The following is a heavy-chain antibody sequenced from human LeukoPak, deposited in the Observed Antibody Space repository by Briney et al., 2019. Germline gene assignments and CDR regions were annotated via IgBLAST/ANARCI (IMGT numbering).Heavy chain of an antibody. V-gene: IGHV4-34*01. CDR2: VNHSGYT. D-gene: IGHD4-17*01. CDR1: GTSFTSYY. CDR3: ARMTTGHDY. J-gene: IGHJ4*02. Sequence: PSETLSLTCGVSGTSFTSYYWSWIRQNPGKGLEWIGEVNHSGYTNMNPSLKSRVTISVDTSKNQFSLMMTSVTAADTAVYFCARMTTGHDYWGQGILVTLSS.